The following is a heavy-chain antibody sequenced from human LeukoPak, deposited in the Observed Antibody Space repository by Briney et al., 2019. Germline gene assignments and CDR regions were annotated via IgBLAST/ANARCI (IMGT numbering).Heavy chain of an antibody. CDR1: GFTFSSYE. Sequence: PGGSLRLSCAASGFTFSSYEMNWVRQAPGKGLEWVSYISSSGSTIYYADSVKGRFTISRDNAKNSLYLQMNSLRAEDTAVYYCAKERGGYSGYVALDYWGQGTLVTVSS. CDR3: AKERGGYSGYVALDY. CDR2: ISSSGSTI. D-gene: IGHD5-12*01. V-gene: IGHV3-48*03. J-gene: IGHJ4*02.